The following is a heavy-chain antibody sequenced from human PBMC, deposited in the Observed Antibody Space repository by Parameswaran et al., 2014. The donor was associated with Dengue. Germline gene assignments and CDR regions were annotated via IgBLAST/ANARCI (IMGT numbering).Heavy chain of an antibody. CDR2: ISSSSSTI. CDR3: VGTQTSSPVYYGMDV. V-gene: IGHV3-48*04. D-gene: IGHD2-2*01. Sequence: VRQMPGKGLEWVSYISSSSSTIYYADSVKGRFTISRDNAKNSLYLQMNSLRAEDTAVYYCVGTQTSSPVYYGMDVWGQGTTVTVSS. J-gene: IGHJ6*02.